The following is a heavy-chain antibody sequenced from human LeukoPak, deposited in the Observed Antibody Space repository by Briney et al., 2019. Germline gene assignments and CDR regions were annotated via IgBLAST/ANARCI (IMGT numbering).Heavy chain of an antibody. CDR2: INHSGGT. V-gene: IGHV4-34*01. Sequence: SETLSLTCAVYGGAFSGYYWSWIRQPPGKGLEWIGEINHSGGTSYNPSLKSRVTISVDTSKNQFSLKLSSVTTADTAVHYCAKGFVVVVAARTLNWFDPWGQETLVTVSS. D-gene: IGHD2-15*01. CDR1: GGAFSGYY. J-gene: IGHJ5*02. CDR3: AKGFVVVVAARTLNWFDP.